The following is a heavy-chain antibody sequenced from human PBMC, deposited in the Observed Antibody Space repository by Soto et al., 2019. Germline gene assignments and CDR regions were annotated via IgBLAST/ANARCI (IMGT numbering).Heavy chain of an antibody. J-gene: IGHJ4*02. CDR3: ARHVGKRGFDY. D-gene: IGHD1-26*01. CDR1: GRSLCSYH. Sequence: SGTLSPTLTVSGRSLCSYHCRLLRQTPEKGLEWIANIYYSGGTNYNPSLKSRVTISVDTSKNQFSLKLTSVTATDTAVYYCARHVGKRGFDYWGQGTLVTVSS. V-gene: IGHV4-59*08. CDR2: IYYSGGT.